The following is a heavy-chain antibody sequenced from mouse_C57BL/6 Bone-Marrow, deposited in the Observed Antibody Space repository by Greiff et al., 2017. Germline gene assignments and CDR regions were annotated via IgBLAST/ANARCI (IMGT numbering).Heavy chain of an antibody. CDR3: AREGSWFAY. V-gene: IGHV1-69*01. Sequence: QVQLQQPGAELVMPGASVKLSCKASGYTFTSYWMHWVKQRPGQGLEWIGEIDPSDSYTNYNQKFKGKSTLTVDKSSSTAYMQLSSLTSEDSAVYYCAREGSWFAYWGLGTLVTVSA. CDR1: GYTFTSYW. J-gene: IGHJ3*01. CDR2: IDPSDSYT.